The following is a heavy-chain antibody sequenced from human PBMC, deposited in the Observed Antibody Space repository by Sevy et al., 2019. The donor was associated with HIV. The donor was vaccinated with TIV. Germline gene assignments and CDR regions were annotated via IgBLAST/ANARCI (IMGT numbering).Heavy chain of an antibody. Sequence: GGSLRLSCAVSGFTFSGSAMDWVRHTSGKGLEWLGRIRNQANNYTTTHAASVKGRFVNSRDDSRITAYLHMSNLKSEDTAVYYCTSGIAVVGTVYSDYWGRGTLVTVSS. CDR3: TSGIAVVGTVYSDY. V-gene: IGHV3-73*01. D-gene: IGHD6-19*01. CDR2: IRNQANNYTT. CDR1: GFTFSGSA. J-gene: IGHJ4*02.